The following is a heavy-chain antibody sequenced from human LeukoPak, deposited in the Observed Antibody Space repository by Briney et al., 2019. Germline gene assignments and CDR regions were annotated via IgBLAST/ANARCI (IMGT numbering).Heavy chain of an antibody. CDR3: ARDGDIVVVPAAIAFDY. CDR1: GYSISSGYY. V-gene: IGHV4-38-2*02. D-gene: IGHD2-2*02. Sequence: SETLSLTCTVSGYSISSGYYWGWIRQPPGKGLEWTGSIYHSGSTYYNPSLKSRVTISVDTSKNQFSLKLSSVTAADTAVYYCARDGDIVVVPAAIAFDYWGQGTLVPVSS. CDR2: IYHSGST. J-gene: IGHJ4*02.